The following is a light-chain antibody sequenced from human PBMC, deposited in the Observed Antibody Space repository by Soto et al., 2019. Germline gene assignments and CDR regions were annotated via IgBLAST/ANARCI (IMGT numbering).Light chain of an antibody. Sequence: EIVLTQSPGTLSLSPGERATLSCRASQSVSRSYLAWYQQKPGQAPRLLIYGASNRATGIADRFSGSGSGTDFTLTISRLETEDSAVYYCQQYGSSPRTFGLGTKVDIK. CDR2: GAS. CDR3: QQYGSSPRT. J-gene: IGKJ1*01. V-gene: IGKV3-20*01. CDR1: QSVSRSY.